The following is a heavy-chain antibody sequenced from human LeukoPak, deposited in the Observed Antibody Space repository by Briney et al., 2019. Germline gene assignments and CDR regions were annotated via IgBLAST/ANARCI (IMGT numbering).Heavy chain of an antibody. Sequence: ASETLSLTCTVSGGSISSYYWSWIRQPPGKGLEWIGYIYYSGSTNYNPSLKSRVTISVDTSKNQFSLKLSSVTAADTAVYYCAREVGRGVPASPSNWFDPWGQGTLVTVSS. CDR1: GGSISSYY. D-gene: IGHD3-10*01. CDR3: AREVGRGVPASPSNWFDP. CDR2: IYYSGST. V-gene: IGHV4-59*01. J-gene: IGHJ5*02.